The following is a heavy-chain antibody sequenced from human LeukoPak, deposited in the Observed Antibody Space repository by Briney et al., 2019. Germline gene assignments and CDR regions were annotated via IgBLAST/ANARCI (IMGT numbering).Heavy chain of an antibody. CDR1: GGSISYYY. Sequence: SETLSLTCTVSGGSISYYYWSWIRQPPGKGLEWIGYIYYSGSTNYNPSLKSRVTISVDTSKNQFSLKLSSVTAADTAVYYCARLPKGYFDYWGQGTLVTVSS. CDR3: ARLPKGYFDY. CDR2: IYYSGST. J-gene: IGHJ4*02. V-gene: IGHV4-59*08.